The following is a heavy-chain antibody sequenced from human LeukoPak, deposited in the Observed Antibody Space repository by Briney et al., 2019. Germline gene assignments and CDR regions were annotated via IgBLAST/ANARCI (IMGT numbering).Heavy chain of an antibody. V-gene: IGHV3-48*03. J-gene: IGHJ3*02. Sequence: GGSLRLSCEASGFTFSSYEMNWVRQALGKGLEWVSYIGTGNNKHYADSVKGRFTTSRDNAKNSLYLQMNSLRAEDTAVYYCARIGMIVVANAFDIWGQGTMVTVSS. D-gene: IGHD3-22*01. CDR3: ARIGMIVVANAFDI. CDR2: IGTGNNK. CDR1: GFTFSSYE.